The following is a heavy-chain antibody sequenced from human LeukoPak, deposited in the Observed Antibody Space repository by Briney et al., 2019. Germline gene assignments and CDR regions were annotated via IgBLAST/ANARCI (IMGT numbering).Heavy chain of an antibody. Sequence: GASVKASCKASGYTFTGYYMHWVRQAPGQGLEWMGWINPNSGGTNYAQKFQGRVTMTRDTSISTAYMELSRLRSDDTAVYYCASWGGSSHHPTRFWIDAFDIWGQGTMVTVSS. V-gene: IGHV1-2*02. J-gene: IGHJ3*02. CDR3: ASWGGSSHHPTRFWIDAFDI. D-gene: IGHD2-15*01. CDR1: GYTFTGYY. CDR2: INPNSGGT.